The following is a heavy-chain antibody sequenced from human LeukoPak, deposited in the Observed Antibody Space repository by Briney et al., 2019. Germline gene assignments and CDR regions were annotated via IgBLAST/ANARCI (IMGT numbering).Heavy chain of an antibody. J-gene: IGHJ3*02. Sequence: SETLSLTCGVSGGSVSTIGYSWSWIRQPPGKGLEWIGYIYQSGSTSYNPSLQSRVTISIDKSKNQFSLKLSSVTAADTAVYYCARDSYYDNSGEGAFDIWGQGTLVTVSA. CDR3: ARDSYYDNSGEGAFDI. V-gene: IGHV4-30-2*01. D-gene: IGHD3-22*01. CDR2: IYQSGST. CDR1: GGSVSTIGYS.